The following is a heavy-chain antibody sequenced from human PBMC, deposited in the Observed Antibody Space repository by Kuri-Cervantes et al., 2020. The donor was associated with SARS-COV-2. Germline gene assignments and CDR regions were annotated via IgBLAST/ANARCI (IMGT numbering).Heavy chain of an antibody. Sequence: GGSLRLSCAASGFTVSSNYMSWVRQAPGKGLEWVGRIKNKDQGYTTYYAASVKGRFTISRDDSKDSLYLQLNSLKSEDTALYYCSRAGPGVSWDFWGQGTLVTVSS. CDR2: IKNKDQGYTT. CDR3: SRAGPGVSWDF. CDR1: GFTVSSNY. V-gene: IGHV3-72*01. D-gene: IGHD2-8*01. J-gene: IGHJ4*02.